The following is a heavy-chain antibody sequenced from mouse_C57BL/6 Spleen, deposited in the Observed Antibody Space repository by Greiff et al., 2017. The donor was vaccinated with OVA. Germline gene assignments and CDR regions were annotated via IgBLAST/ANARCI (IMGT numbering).Heavy chain of an antibody. Sequence: QVQLQQPGAELVKPGASVKMSCKASGYTFTSYWITWVKQRPGQGLEWIGDIYPGSGSTNYNEKFKSKATLTVDTSSSTAYMQLSSLTSEDAAVYYCARRSSGKFYYYAMDYWGQGTSVTVSS. D-gene: IGHD3-2*02. CDR3: ARRSSGKFYYYAMDY. CDR2: IYPGSGST. V-gene: IGHV1-55*01. CDR1: GYTFTSYW. J-gene: IGHJ4*01.